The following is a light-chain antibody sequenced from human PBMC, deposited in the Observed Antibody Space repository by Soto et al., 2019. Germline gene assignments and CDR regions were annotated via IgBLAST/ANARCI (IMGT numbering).Light chain of an antibody. J-gene: IGLJ1*01. CDR2: TNN. V-gene: IGLV1-44*01. Sequence: QSVLTQPPSASGTPGQRVTISCSGSTSNIGSHSVNWLQHLPGTAPKLLIITNNQRPSGVPDRFSGYKSGTSASLVISGLQSEDGAYYYCATWDDSLKGVFGTGTKVTVL. CDR1: TSNIGSHS. CDR3: ATWDDSLKGV.